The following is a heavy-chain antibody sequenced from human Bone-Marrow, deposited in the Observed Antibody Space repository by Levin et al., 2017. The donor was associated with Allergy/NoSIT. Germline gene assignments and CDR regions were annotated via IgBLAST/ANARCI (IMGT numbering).Heavy chain of an antibody. V-gene: IGHV1-18*01. CDR2: ISAYNGNT. CDR1: GYTFTSYG. D-gene: IGHD5-12*01. CDR3: ARDSSGYDPFDY. Sequence: GESLKISCKASGYTFTSYGISWVRQAPGQGLEWMGWISAYNGNTNYAQKLQGRVTMTTDTSTSTAYMELRSLRSDDTAVYYCARDSSGYDPFDYWGQGTLVTVSS. J-gene: IGHJ4*02.